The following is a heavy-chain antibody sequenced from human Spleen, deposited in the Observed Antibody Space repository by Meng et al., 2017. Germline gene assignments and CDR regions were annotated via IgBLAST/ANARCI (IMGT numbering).Heavy chain of an antibody. D-gene: IGHD5-12*01. CDR2: IWYDGSNK. J-gene: IGHJ4*02. CDR3: AVSASGYTNYFDN. V-gene: IGHV3-33*01. Sequence: GESLKISCAASGFTFSSYGMHWVRQAPGKGLEWVAVIWYDGSNKYYADSVMGRFTISRDNSKNTLYLQMNSLTGEDTAVYYCAVSASGYTNYFDNWGQGTLVTVSS. CDR1: GFTFSSYG.